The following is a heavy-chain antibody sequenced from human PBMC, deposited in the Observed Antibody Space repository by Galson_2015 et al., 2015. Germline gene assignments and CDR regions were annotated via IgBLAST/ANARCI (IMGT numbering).Heavy chain of an antibody. V-gene: IGHV3-7*05. CDR3: AKWTYNYFDY. CDR1: GFIFNKYW. J-gene: IGHJ4*02. D-gene: IGHD2-8*01. Sequence: SLRLSCAASGFIFNKYWMSWVRQAPGKGLEWMANIKQDGSEKYYVDSVKGRFTISRDNANIALYLQMNSLRAEDTAVYYCAKWTYNYFDYWGQGTLVTVSS. CDR2: IKQDGSEK.